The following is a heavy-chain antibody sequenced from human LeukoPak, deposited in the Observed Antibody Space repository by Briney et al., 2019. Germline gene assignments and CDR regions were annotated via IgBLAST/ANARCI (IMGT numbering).Heavy chain of an antibody. V-gene: IGHV3-21*01. Sequence: PGGSLRLSCAASGFTFSSYSMTWVRQAPGKGLEWVSSISSSSSYIYYADSVKGRFTISRDNAKNSLYLQMNSLRADDTAVYYCAKELSSGYGMEVWGQGTTVTVSS. CDR1: GFTFSSYS. J-gene: IGHJ6*02. CDR3: AKELSSGYGMEV. D-gene: IGHD6-19*01. CDR2: ISSSSSYI.